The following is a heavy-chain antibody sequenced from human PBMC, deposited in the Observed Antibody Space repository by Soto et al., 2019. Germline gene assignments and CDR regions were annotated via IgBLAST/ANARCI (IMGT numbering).Heavy chain of an antibody. CDR1: GGSISSGGYY. V-gene: IGHV4-31*03. J-gene: IGHJ3*02. D-gene: IGHD3-22*01. Sequence: QVQLQESGPGLVKPSQTLSLTCTVSGGSISSGGYYWSWIRQHPGKGLEGIGYIYYSGSTYYNPALKSRVTLSVDTSKNQFSLKLSSVNAADTAVYYCATYYYDSSGYYFDDAFDIWGQGTMVTVSS. CDR2: IYYSGST. CDR3: ATYYYDSSGYYFDDAFDI.